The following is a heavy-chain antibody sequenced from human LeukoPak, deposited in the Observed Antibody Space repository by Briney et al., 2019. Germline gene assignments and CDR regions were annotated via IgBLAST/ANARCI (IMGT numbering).Heavy chain of an antibody. Sequence: ASVKVSCKASGYTFTGYYMHWVRQAPGQGLEWMGWINPNSGGTNYAQKFQGRVTMTRDTSISTAYKEVSRLRSDDTAVYYCARDVDELGYCSSTSCRRLYYFDYWGQGTLVTVSS. J-gene: IGHJ4*02. CDR2: INPNSGGT. V-gene: IGHV1-2*02. CDR3: ARDVDELGYCSSTSCRRLYYFDY. D-gene: IGHD2-2*01. CDR1: GYTFTGYY.